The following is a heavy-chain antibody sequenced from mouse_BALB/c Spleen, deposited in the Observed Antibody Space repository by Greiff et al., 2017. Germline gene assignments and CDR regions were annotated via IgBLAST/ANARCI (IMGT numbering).Heavy chain of an antibody. CDR3: NEGTTATMDY. CDR1: GFNINDYY. V-gene: IGHV14-4*02. Sequence: EVQLQQSGAELVRPGASLSLSCSATGFNINDYYMYWVMQRLEQDLVWFGWIEPEHGDTEYAPKIQGKATMTSDTSTNPAYLQLSSLTAEDTAVYYCNEGTTATMDYWGQGTSVTVSS. CDR2: IEPEHGDT. D-gene: IGHD1-2*01. J-gene: IGHJ4*01.